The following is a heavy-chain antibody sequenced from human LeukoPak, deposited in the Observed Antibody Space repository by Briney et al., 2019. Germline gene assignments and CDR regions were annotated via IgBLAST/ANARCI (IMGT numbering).Heavy chain of an antibody. D-gene: IGHD5-24*01. V-gene: IGHV3-74*01. CDR1: GFTFSSYW. J-gene: IGHJ4*02. Sequence: GGSLRLSCAASGFTFSSYWMHWVRQAPGKGLVWVSRINTDGSSTSFADSVKGRLTISRDNAKNTLYLQMNSLRAEDTAVYYCARGRDGYNLSPFLNDWGQGTLVTVSS. CDR3: ARGRDGYNLSPFLND. CDR2: INTDGSST.